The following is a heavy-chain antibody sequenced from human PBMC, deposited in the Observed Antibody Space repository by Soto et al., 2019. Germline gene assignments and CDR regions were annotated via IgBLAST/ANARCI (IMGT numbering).Heavy chain of an antibody. CDR1: GFTFDDYA. V-gene: IGHV3-9*01. CDR2: ISWNSGSI. D-gene: IGHD6-19*01. CDR3: AKAGSGWLNDWFDP. J-gene: IGHJ5*02. Sequence: GGSLRLSCAASGFTFDDYAMHWVRQAPGKGLEWVSGISWNSGSIGYADSVKGRFTISRDNAKNSLYLQMNSLRAEDTALYYCAKAGSGWLNDWFDPWGQGTLVTVSS.